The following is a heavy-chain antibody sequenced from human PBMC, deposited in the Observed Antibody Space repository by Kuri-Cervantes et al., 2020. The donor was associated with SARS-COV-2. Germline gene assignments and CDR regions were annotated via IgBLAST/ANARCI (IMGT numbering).Heavy chain of an antibody. D-gene: IGHD6-13*01. CDR2: IYHSGST. Sequence: SCAVSGGSISSGGYSWSRIRQPPGKGLEWIGYIYHSGSTYFNPSLKSRVTLSADRSKNQFSLNLTSVTAADTAFYYCARVGSSLTIDYGGQGTLVTVSS. CDR3: ARVGSSLTIDY. J-gene: IGHJ4*02. V-gene: IGHV4-30-2*01. CDR1: GGSISSGGYS.